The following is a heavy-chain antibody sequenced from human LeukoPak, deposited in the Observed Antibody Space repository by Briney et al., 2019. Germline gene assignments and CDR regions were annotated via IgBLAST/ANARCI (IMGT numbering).Heavy chain of an antibody. J-gene: IGHJ4*02. Sequence: SETLSLTCAVYGGSFSGYYGTWIRQPPGKGLEWIGEINHSGSTNYNPSLKSRVTISVDTSKNQFSLKLSSVTAADTAVYYCARVPRTTRLDYWGQGTLVTVSS. D-gene: IGHD1-14*01. V-gene: IGHV4-34*01. CDR2: INHSGST. CDR1: GGSFSGYY. CDR3: ARVPRTTRLDY.